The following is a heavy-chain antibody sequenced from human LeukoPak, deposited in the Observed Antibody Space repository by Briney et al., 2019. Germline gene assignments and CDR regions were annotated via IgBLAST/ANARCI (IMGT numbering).Heavy chain of an antibody. Sequence: TLSLTCAVYGGSFSGYYWSWIRQPPGKALEWLARIDWDDDKYYSTSLKTRLTISKDTSKNQVVLTMTNMDPVDTATYYCARILYYYDSSGPDAFDIWGQGTMVTVSS. CDR2: IDWDDDK. J-gene: IGHJ3*02. CDR1: GGSFSGYY. D-gene: IGHD3-22*01. CDR3: ARILYYYDSSGPDAFDI. V-gene: IGHV2-70*11.